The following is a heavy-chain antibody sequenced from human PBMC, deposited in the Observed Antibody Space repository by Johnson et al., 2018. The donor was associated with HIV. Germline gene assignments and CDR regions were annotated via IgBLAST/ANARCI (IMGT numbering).Heavy chain of an antibody. Sequence: QMLLVESGGGVVQPEMSLRLACAASGFTFSSYPMHWVRQAPGKGLEWVAVISYDGSNKYYADSVRGRFTISRDNAKYTVDLQMNSLRVEDTAVYYCAKVDCGCDSCAGYDPFDLWGQGTLVTVSS. CDR3: AKVDCGCDSCAGYDPFDL. CDR2: ISYDGSNK. V-gene: IGHV3-30*04. D-gene: IGHD2-21*01. J-gene: IGHJ3*01. CDR1: GFTFSSYP.